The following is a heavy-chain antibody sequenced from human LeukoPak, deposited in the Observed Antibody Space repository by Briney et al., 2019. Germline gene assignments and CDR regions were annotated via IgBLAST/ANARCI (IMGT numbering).Heavy chain of an antibody. CDR3: ARETYDTIYDSSGIDY. V-gene: IGHV4-59*12. D-gene: IGHD3-22*01. CDR1: GGSISSYY. Sequence: TASETLSLTCTVSGGSISSYYWSWIRQPPGKGLEWIGSIYHSGSTYYNPSLKSRVTISVDTSKNQFSLKLSSVTAADTAVYYCARETYDTIYDSSGIDYWGQGTLVTVSS. J-gene: IGHJ4*02. CDR2: IYHSGST.